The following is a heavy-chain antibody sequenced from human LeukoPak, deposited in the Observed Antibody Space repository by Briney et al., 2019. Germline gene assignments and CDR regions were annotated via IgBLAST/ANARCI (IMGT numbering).Heavy chain of an antibody. CDR2: IDSNSGGT. V-gene: IGHV1-2*02. Sequence: ASVKVSCKTSGYTFTGYYMHWVRQAPGQGLEWMGWIDSNSGGTNYAQKFQGRVTMTRDTSISTAYMELSRLRSDDTAVYYCARGLLHDSWAFDIWGQGTMVTVSS. CDR1: GYTFTGYY. J-gene: IGHJ3*02. CDR3: ARGLLHDSWAFDI. D-gene: IGHD2-15*01.